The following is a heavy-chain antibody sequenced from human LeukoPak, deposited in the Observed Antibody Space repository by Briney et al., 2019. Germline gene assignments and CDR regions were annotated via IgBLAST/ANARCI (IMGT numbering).Heavy chain of an antibody. D-gene: IGHD1-26*01. CDR2: TYSGGST. Sequence: GGSLRLSCAASGFTVSSNCMSWVRQAPGKGLGWVSVTYSGGSTYYADSVKGRFTISRDNSKNTLYLQMNSLRAEDTAVYYCARTTPSIVGATGFDYWGQGTLVTVSS. CDR1: GFTVSSNC. V-gene: IGHV3-53*01. J-gene: IGHJ4*02. CDR3: ARTTPSIVGATGFDY.